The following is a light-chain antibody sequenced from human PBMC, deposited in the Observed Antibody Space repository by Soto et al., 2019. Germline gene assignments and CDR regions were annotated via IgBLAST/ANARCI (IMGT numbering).Light chain of an antibody. J-gene: IGKJ1*01. CDR1: QSVSSD. CDR2: GAS. Sequence: EIVLTQYPATLSVSPVERATLSCRASQSVSSDLAWYQHKPGQAPRLLIYGASTRATGIPARFSGRGSGTEFTLTISSLQSVDFAVYYCQQYDNWPQTFGQGTKV. V-gene: IGKV3-15*01. CDR3: QQYDNWPQT.